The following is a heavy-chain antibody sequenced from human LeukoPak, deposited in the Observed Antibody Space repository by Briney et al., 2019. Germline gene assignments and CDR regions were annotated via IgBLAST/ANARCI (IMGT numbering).Heavy chain of an antibody. CDR2: ISAGGGST. V-gene: IGHV3-23*01. CDR3: AKSPRSAADNWFDP. J-gene: IGHJ5*02. Sequence: GGSLRLSCAASRFTLSTSAMNWVRQAPGKGLEWVSGISAGGGSTYYADCVKGRFTISRDNSKNTLYLQMNSLTVEDTAVYYCAKSPRSAADNWFDPWGQGTLVTVSS. D-gene: IGHD6-13*01. CDR1: RFTLSTSA.